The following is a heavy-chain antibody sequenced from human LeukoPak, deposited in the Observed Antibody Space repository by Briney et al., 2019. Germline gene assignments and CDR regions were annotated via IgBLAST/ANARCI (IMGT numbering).Heavy chain of an antibody. Sequence: AASVKVSCKASGYTFTSYDINWVRQATGQGLEWMGWMNPNSGNTGYAQKFQGGVTMTRNTSISTAYMELSSLRSEDTAVYYCARVGIAARTDFDYWGQGTLVTVSS. CDR3: ARVGIAARTDFDY. V-gene: IGHV1-8*01. D-gene: IGHD6-6*01. CDR1: GYTFTSYD. CDR2: MNPNSGNT. J-gene: IGHJ4*02.